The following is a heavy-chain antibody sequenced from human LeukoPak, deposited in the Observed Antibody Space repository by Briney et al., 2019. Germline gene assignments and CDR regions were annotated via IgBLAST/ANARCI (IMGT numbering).Heavy chain of an antibody. Sequence: PSETLSLTCAVSGGSISSSNWWSWVRQPPGKGLEWIGEIYHSGSTNYNPSLKSRVTISVDKSKNQFSLKLSSVTAADTAVYYCARHVRSGWFGDRQWQYNWFDPWGQGTLVTVSS. CDR2: IYHSGST. CDR1: GGSISSSNW. J-gene: IGHJ5*02. V-gene: IGHV4-4*02. CDR3: ARHVRSGWFGDRQWQYNWFDP. D-gene: IGHD3-10*01.